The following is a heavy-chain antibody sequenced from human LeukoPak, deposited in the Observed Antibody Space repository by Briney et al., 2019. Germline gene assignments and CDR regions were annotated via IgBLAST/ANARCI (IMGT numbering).Heavy chain of an antibody. J-gene: IGHJ4*02. CDR1: GGSFSGYY. CDR3: ARGVAQEFYLDL. CDR2: INHRGDT. V-gene: IGHV4-34*01. Sequence: PSETLSLTCAVYGGSFSGYYGSWLRQPPGKGLEWIGEINHRGDTTYNPSLKSRVTMSVDTSSDQSSLKLSSLTAADTAVYYCARGVAQEFYLDLWGQGILVTVSS. D-gene: IGHD2-15*01.